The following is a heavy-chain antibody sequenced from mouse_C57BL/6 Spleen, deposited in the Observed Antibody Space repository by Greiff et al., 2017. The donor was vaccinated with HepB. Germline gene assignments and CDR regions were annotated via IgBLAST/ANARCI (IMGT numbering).Heavy chain of an antibody. D-gene: IGHD2-4*01. Sequence: VQLVESGPELVKPGASVKISCKASGYAFSSSWMNWVKQRPGKGLEWIGRIYPGDGDTNYNGKFKGKATLTADKSSSTAYMQLSSLTSEDSAVYFCARENDYDGYYAMDYWGQGTSVTVSS. CDR2: IYPGDGDT. V-gene: IGHV1-82*01. CDR1: GYAFSSSW. CDR3: ARENDYDGYYAMDY. J-gene: IGHJ4*01.